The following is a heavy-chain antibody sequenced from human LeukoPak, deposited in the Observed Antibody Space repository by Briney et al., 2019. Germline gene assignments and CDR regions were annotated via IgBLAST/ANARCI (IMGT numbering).Heavy chain of an antibody. J-gene: IGHJ6*02. CDR1: GFTFSSYA. D-gene: IGHD3-3*01. CDR2: IWYDGSNK. V-gene: IGHV3-33*08. CDR3: ARDFGVVIIPVPDYYYGMDV. Sequence: GGSLRLSCAASGFTFSSYAMHWVRQAPGKGLEWVAVIWYDGSNKYYADSVKGRFTISRDNSKNTLYLQMDSLRAEDTAVYYCARDFGVVIIPVPDYYYGMDVWGQGTTVTVSS.